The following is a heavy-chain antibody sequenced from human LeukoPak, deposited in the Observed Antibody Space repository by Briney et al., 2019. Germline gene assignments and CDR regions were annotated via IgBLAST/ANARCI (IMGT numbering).Heavy chain of an antibody. CDR1: GGSISNYY. J-gene: IGHJ5*02. Sequence: SETLSLTCTVSGGSISNYYWSWIRQPPGKGLEWIGNIYYSGSTNYNPSLNNRVTISIDTSKNQFSLKLSSVTAADTAVYYCARVNVKWFDPWGQGTLVTVSS. CDR3: ARVNVKWFDP. CDR2: IYYSGST. V-gene: IGHV4-59*01. D-gene: IGHD3-10*02.